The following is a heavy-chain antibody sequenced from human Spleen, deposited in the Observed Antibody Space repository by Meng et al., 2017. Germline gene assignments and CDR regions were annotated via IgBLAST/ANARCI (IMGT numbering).Heavy chain of an antibody. V-gene: IGHV4-34*01. J-gene: IGHJ4*02. Sequence: VERHQWGPGLLKPPETLSLTCVVSGGSFSDYYWSWIRQPPGKGLEWIGEINHSGSTNYNPSLESRATISVDTSQNNLSLKLSSVTAADSAVYYCARGPTTMAHDFDYWGQGTLVTVSS. D-gene: IGHD4-11*01. CDR2: INHSGST. CDR3: ARGPTTMAHDFDY. CDR1: GGSFSDYY.